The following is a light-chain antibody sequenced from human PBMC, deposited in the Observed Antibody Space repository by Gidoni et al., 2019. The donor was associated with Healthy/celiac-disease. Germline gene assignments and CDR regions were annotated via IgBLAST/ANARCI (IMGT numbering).Light chain of an antibody. J-gene: IGKJ2*01. V-gene: IGKV1-39*01. Sequence: IQMTQSPSSLSASVGDRVTITCRASQSISSYLNWYQQKPGKAPKLLIYAASSLQSGVPSRFSGSGSGTDFTLTISSMQPEDFATYYCQKSYSTPMYTFGQGTELEIK. CDR2: AAS. CDR3: QKSYSTPMYT. CDR1: QSISSY.